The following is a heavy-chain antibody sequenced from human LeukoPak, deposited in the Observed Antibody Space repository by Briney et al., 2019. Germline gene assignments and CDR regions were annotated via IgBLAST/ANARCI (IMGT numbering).Heavy chain of an antibody. Sequence: PSETLSLTCTVSGGSISSYYWSWIRQPAGKGLEWIGRIYTSGSTNYNPSLKSRVTMSVDTSKNQFSLKLSSVTAADTAVYYCARERFHGSGAPKLDYWGQGTLVTVSS. V-gene: IGHV4-4*07. CDR1: GGSISSYY. D-gene: IGHD3-10*01. CDR3: ARERFHGSGAPKLDY. CDR2: IYTSGST. J-gene: IGHJ4*02.